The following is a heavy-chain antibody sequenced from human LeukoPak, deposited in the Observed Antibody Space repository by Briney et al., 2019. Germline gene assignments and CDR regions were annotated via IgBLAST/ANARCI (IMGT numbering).Heavy chain of an antibody. J-gene: IGHJ6*03. D-gene: IGHD7-27*01. CDR3: ARVADLTWGLRLIYSYYYYMDV. CDR2: ISAYNGNT. Sequence: ASVKVSCKASGYTFTSYGISWVRQAPGQGLEWMGWISAYNGNTNYAQKLQGRVTMTTDTSRSTAYMELRSLRSDDTAVYYCARVADLTWGLRLIYSYYYYMDVWGKGTTVTVSS. CDR1: GYTFTSYG. V-gene: IGHV1-18*01.